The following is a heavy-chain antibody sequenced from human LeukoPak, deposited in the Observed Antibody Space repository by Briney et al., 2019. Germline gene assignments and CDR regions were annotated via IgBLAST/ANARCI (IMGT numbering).Heavy chain of an antibody. CDR2: ISSSSRYI. CDR3: ARDQYYGSAIDY. V-gene: IGHV3-21*01. Sequence: GGSLRLSCTASGFTFSSYSLNWVRQAPGMGLEWVSSISSSSRYIYYADSVKGRFTISRDNAKNTLYLQMNSLRAEDTAVYYCARDQYYGSAIDYWGQGTLVTVSS. CDR1: GFTFSSYS. J-gene: IGHJ4*02. D-gene: IGHD3-10*01.